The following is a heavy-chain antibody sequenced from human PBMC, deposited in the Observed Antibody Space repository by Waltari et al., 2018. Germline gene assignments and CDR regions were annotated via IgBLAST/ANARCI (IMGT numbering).Heavy chain of an antibody. CDR3: AASVWFGEPGIVDY. CDR2: INHSGST. D-gene: IGHD3-10*01. Sequence: QVQLQQWGAGLLKPSETLSLTCAVYGGSFSGYYWSWIRQPPGKGLEWIGEINHSGSTNYNPPLKSRVTISVDTSKNQFSLKLSSVTAADTAVYYCAASVWFGEPGIVDYWGQGTLVTVSS. V-gene: IGHV4-34*01. J-gene: IGHJ4*02. CDR1: GGSFSGYY.